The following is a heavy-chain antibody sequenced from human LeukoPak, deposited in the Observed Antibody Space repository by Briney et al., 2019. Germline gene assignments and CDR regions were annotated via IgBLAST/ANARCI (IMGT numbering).Heavy chain of an antibody. CDR1: GFTFSSYS. J-gene: IGHJ4*02. CDR3: ARDPEAYDYVWGSYRYYDY. CDR2: ISSSSSYI. D-gene: IGHD3-16*02. V-gene: IGHV3-21*01. Sequence: KPGGSLRLSCAASGFTFSSYSMNWVRQAPGKGLEWVSSISSSSSYIYYADSVEGRFTISRDNAKNSLYLQMNSLRAEDTAVYYCARDPEAYDYVWGSYRYYDYWGQGTLVTVSS.